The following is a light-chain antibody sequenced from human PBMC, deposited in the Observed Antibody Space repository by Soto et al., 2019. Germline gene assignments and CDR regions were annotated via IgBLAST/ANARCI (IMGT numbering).Light chain of an antibody. V-gene: IGLV1-51*01. CDR1: SSNIGGNS. J-gene: IGLJ1*01. CDR3: GSWDSSLSAYV. CDR2: DDN. Sequence: QSVLTRPPSLSAAPGQKVTMSCSGSSSNIGGNSVSWYQQLPGTAPKLLIYDDNKRPSGIPDRFSGSKSGTSATLGITGFQTGDEADYYCGSWDSSLSAYVFGTGTKVTVL.